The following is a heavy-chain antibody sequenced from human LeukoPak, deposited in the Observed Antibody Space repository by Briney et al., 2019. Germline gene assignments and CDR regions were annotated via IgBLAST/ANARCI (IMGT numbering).Heavy chain of an antibody. Sequence: ASVKVSCKASGYTFTNYDIHWVRQATGQGLEWMGWMNPNSGNTGYAQKFQGRVTMTRNPSISTAYMELSRLRSEDTAVYYCAREVSSGWYLGYYYGMDVWGQGPTVTVSS. CDR3: AREVSSGWYLGYYYGMDV. CDR2: MNPNSGNT. V-gene: IGHV1-8*01. CDR1: GYTFTNYD. D-gene: IGHD6-19*01. J-gene: IGHJ6*02.